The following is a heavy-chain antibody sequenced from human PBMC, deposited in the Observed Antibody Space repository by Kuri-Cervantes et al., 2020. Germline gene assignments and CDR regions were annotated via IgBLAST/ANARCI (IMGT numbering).Heavy chain of an antibody. J-gene: IGHJ6*03. Sequence: LRLSCTVSGGSISSSSYYWSWIRQPPGKGLEWIGEINHSGSTNYNPSLKSRVTISVDTSKNQFSLKLSSVTAADTAVYYCAAIAAAGIYYYYYYMDVWGKGTTVTVSS. CDR3: AAIAAAGIYYYYYYMDV. CDR1: GGSISSSSYY. V-gene: IGHV4-39*07. CDR2: INHSGST. D-gene: IGHD6-13*01.